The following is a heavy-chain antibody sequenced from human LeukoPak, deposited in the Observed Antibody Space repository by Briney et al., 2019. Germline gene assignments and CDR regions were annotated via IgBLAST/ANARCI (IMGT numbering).Heavy chain of an antibody. CDR2: MYYGGTT. CDR3: ATGKYSGYYDY. J-gene: IGHJ4*02. Sequence: SETLSLTCSVSGGSIGTDSYYGGWVRQPPGKGLEWIGSMYYGGTTYFNPSLKSRVTLSVDTSKNDFSLRLSSVTAADSAVYLSATGKYSGYYDYWGQGTLVTVSS. CDR1: GGSIGTDSYY. D-gene: IGHD5-12*01. V-gene: IGHV4-39*02.